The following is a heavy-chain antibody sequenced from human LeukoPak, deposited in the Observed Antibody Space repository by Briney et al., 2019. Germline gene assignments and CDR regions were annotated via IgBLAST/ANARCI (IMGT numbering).Heavy chain of an antibody. D-gene: IGHD6-13*01. CDR3: ARAPSTVRSWFYFDC. Sequence: PGGSLTLSCAASGFTFSSNDMYWVRQAAGKGLDWVSNIGTAGDTYYPGSVKGRFTISGDNSKNTLYLQMSSLRAEDTAVYYCARAPSTVRSWFYFDCWGQGTLVTVSS. V-gene: IGHV3-13*01. J-gene: IGHJ4*02. CDR1: GFTFSSND. CDR2: IGTAGDT.